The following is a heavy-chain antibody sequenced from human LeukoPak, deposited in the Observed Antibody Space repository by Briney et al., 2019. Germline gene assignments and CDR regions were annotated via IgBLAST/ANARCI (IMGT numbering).Heavy chain of an antibody. CDR3: AKGSDSFDY. CDR1: GFSFRSYG. Sequence: TGGSLRLSCAASGFSFRSYGLHWVRQAPGKGLEWVAFIRYDGGSNYYADPVKGRFITSRDNSKNTLYLQMNSLKAEDTAVYYCAKGSDSFDYWGQGILVTVSS. J-gene: IGHJ4*02. CDR2: IRYDGGSN. V-gene: IGHV3-30*02.